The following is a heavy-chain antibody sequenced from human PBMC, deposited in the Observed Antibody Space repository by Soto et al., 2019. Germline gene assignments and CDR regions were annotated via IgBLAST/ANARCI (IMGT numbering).Heavy chain of an antibody. CDR1: GYSFTSYW. Sequence: PGESLKISCKGSGYSFTSYWIGWVRQMPGKGLEWMGIIYPGDSDTRYSPSFQGQVTISADKSISTAYLQWSSLKASDTAMYYCARPETGLAAAGPYYFDYWGQGTLVTVSS. D-gene: IGHD6-13*01. CDR2: IYPGDSDT. J-gene: IGHJ4*02. V-gene: IGHV5-51*01. CDR3: ARPETGLAAAGPYYFDY.